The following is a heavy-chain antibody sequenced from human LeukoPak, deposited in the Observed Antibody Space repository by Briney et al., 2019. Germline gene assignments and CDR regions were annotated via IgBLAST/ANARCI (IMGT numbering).Heavy chain of an antibody. J-gene: IGHJ3*02. CDR3: ARVVLGVVGTSYDAFDI. D-gene: IGHD1-26*01. Sequence: PGGSLRLSCAASGFSVSSNYMSWVRQAPEKGLEWVSILYSGGSPYYAESVKGRFTISRDNSKNTLFLQMNNLGAEDTAMYYCARVVLGVVGTSYDAFDIWAQGTMVTVSS. V-gene: IGHV3-66*01. CDR1: GFSVSSNY. CDR2: LYSGGSP.